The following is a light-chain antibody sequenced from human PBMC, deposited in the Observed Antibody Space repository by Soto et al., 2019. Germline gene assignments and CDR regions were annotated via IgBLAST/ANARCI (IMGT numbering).Light chain of an antibody. V-gene: IGLV2-14*01. CDR3: SSYTSSSSNFV. Sequence: QSVLTQPDSVSGSPGQSITISCTGSSSDVGGCNYVSWYQQHPGKAPQLMIYEVSNRPSGVSNRFSGSKSGNTASLTISGLQAEDEADYYCSSYTSSSSNFVFGSGTKLTVL. CDR1: SSDVGGCNY. J-gene: IGLJ1*01. CDR2: EVS.